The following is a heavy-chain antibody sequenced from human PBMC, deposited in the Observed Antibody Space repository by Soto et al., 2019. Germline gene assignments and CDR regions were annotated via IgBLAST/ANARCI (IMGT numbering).Heavy chain of an antibody. CDR3: ARITSNSRDSVFEF. Sequence: SEPLSLTCTVSCGSIKTYFWNWIRQPAGKGLEWIGRIYSSGSTTYNPSLNSRVTMSVDTSKNQFSLNLSSVTAADTAVYYCARITSNSRDSVFEFWGRGNLVTVSS. J-gene: IGHJ2*01. V-gene: IGHV4-4*07. CDR1: CGSIKTYF. D-gene: IGHD6-19*01. CDR2: IYSSGST.